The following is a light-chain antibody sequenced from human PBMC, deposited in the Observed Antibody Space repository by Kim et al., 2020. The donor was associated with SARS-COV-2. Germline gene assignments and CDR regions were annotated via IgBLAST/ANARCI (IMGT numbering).Light chain of an antibody. CDR3: SSYTSSSTLV. Sequence: GQSITISCTGTSSDVGGYKYVSWYQQHPGKAPKFMIYDVSKRPSGVSNRFSGSKSGNTASLTISGLQAEDEADYYCSSYTSSSTLVFGGGTQLTVL. J-gene: IGLJ3*02. CDR1: SSDVGGYKY. CDR2: DVS. V-gene: IGLV2-14*04.